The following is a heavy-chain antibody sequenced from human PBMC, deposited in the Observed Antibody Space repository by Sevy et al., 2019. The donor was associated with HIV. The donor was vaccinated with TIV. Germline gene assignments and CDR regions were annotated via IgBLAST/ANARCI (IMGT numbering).Heavy chain of an antibody. J-gene: IGHJ4*02. Sequence: SETLSLTCIVSGGSISSSLYYWGWIRQPPGKGLEWIATLYYTGSIYYNPSLRTRLTISADSSQNQFSLKLSSVTAAETALYFCARTQGGSTDGGDSSSYYYEGDHYFDLWGQGLLVTFSS. D-gene: IGHD3-22*01. CDR2: LYYTGSI. CDR3: ARTQGGSTDGGDSSSYYYEGDHYFDL. CDR1: GGSISSSLYY. V-gene: IGHV4-39*01.